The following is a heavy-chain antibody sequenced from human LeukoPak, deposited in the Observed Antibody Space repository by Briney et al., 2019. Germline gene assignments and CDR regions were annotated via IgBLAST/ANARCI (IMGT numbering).Heavy chain of an antibody. CDR3: ARGEGYGSGTVHSDY. D-gene: IGHD3-10*01. CDR1: GGSISSSNW. J-gene: IGHJ4*02. Sequence: PSGTLSLTCTVSGGSISSSNWWSWVRQPPGKGLEWIGEVYHSGATNYSPSLRSRVTISADRSTNQFSLRLNSVTAADTAVFYCARGEGYGSGTVHSDYWGRGILVTVSS. V-gene: IGHV4-4*02. CDR2: VYHSGAT.